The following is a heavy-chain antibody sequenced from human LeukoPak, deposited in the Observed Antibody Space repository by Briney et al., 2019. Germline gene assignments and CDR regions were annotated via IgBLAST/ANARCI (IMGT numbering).Heavy chain of an antibody. V-gene: IGHV3-23*01. CDR3: AKDPGPGSPDLRANWFDP. D-gene: IGHD3-10*01. CDR1: GFTFNSYA. J-gene: IGHJ5*02. CDR2: ISSSGGSK. Sequence: PGGSLRLSCAASGFTFNSYAMSWVRQAPGKGLEWVSGISSSGGSKYYADSVKGRFTISRDNSKNTLYLQMNSLRAEDTAVYYCAKDPGPGSPDLRANWFDPWGQGTLVTVSS.